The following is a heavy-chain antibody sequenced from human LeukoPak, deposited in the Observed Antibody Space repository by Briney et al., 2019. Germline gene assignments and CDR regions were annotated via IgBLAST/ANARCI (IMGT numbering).Heavy chain of an antibody. CDR3: ARRPYYYDSLDY. V-gene: IGHV3-48*03. D-gene: IGHD3-22*01. J-gene: IGHJ4*02. Sequence: PGGSLRLSCAASGFSFSNYEMNWVRQAPGKGLEWVSYISSSGITINYADSVKGRFTISRDNSKNSLFLQMTSLRAEDTALYYCARRPYYYDSLDYWGQGTLVTVSS. CDR1: GFSFSNYE. CDR2: ISSSGITI.